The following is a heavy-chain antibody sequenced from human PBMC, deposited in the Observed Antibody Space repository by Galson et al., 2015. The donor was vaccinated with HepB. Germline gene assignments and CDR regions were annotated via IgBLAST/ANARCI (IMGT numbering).Heavy chain of an antibody. D-gene: IGHD3-22*01. CDR1: GYTFTGYY. CDR2: INPNSGGT. Sequence: SVKVSCKASGYTFTGYYMHWVRQAPGQGLEWMGWINPNSGGTNYAQKFQGWVTMTRDTSISTAYMELSRLRSDDTAVYYCARGYYYDSSGYSVAFDIWGQGTMVTVSS. J-gene: IGHJ3*02. CDR3: ARGYYYDSSGYSVAFDI. V-gene: IGHV1-2*04.